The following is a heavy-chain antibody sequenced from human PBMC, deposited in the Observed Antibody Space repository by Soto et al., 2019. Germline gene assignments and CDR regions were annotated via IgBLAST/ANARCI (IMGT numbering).Heavy chain of an antibody. J-gene: IGHJ5*02. CDR2: IYYSGST. CDR3: ARWGPRYFAP. Sequence: SATPSLTCTVSGGSISSYYWSWIRQPPGKGLEWIGYIYYSGSTNYNPSPKSRVTISVDTSKNQFSLKLSSVTAADTAVYYCARWGPRYFAPWGQGIRVTVSS. V-gene: IGHV4-59*01. CDR1: GGSISSYY. D-gene: IGHD1-20*01.